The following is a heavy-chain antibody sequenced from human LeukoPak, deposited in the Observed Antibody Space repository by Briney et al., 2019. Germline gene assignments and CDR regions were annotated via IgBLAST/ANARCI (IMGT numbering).Heavy chain of an antibody. V-gene: IGHV3-53*04. CDR3: VRESSGYFDY. CDR2: IYSGGST. CDR1: GFTVSSNY. D-gene: IGHD3-22*01. J-gene: IGHJ4*02. Sequence: PGGSLRLSCEASGFTVSSNYMSWFRRAPGKGLEWVSVIYSGGSTYYADSVKGRFTISRHNSQNTLYLQMNSLRAEDTAVYYCVRESSGYFDYWGQGSLVTVSS.